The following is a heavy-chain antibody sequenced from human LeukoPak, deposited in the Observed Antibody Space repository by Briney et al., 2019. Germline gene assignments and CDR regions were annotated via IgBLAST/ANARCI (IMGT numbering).Heavy chain of an antibody. CDR1: GGSVSSSNYY. D-gene: IGHD5-18*01. CDR3: VRQGGYSHGSVLGH. J-gene: IGHJ4*02. CDR2: TYYRGST. Sequence: SETLSLTCTVSGGSVSSSNYYWGWIRQPPGKGLEWIGSTYYRGSTEYNPSLKSRVTISVDTSKDQFSLKLSSVTAADTAVYYCVRQGGYSHGSVLGHWGQGTLVTVSS. V-gene: IGHV4-39*01.